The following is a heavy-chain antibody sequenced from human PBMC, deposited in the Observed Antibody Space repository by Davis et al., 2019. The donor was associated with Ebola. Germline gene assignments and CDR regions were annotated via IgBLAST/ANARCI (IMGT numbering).Heavy chain of an antibody. CDR1: GYTFTGYY. D-gene: IGHD3-22*01. CDR3: ARVRDPVYYYDSTSYDAFDI. Sequence: ASVKVSCKASGYTFTGYYIHWVRQAPGQGLEWMGWINPNSGGPNYAQKFQGWVTMTRDTSIGTVYMELSRLRADDTAVYYCARVRDPVYYYDSTSYDAFDIWGQGTMVTVSS. V-gene: IGHV1-2*04. J-gene: IGHJ3*02. CDR2: INPNSGGP.